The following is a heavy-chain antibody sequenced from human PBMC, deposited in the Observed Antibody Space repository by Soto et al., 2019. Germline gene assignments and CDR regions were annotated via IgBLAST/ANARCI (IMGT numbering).Heavy chain of an antibody. CDR2: IYYSGNT. Sequence: SETLSLTCTVSGGSISSGGYYWDWIRQPPGKGLERIGSIYYSGNTYYSPSLKSRVTLSVDTSKNQFSLKLTSVTAADTAIYYCASFYYFDTSGYYYDTWGQGTMVTVSS. CDR3: ASFYYFDTSGYYYDT. D-gene: IGHD3-22*01. CDR1: GGSISSGGYY. V-gene: IGHV4-39*01. J-gene: IGHJ3*02.